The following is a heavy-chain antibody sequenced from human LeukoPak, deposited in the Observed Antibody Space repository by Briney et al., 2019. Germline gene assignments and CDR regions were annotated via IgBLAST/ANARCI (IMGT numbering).Heavy chain of an antibody. V-gene: IGHV4-39*01. J-gene: IGHJ5*02. D-gene: IGHD4-17*01. Sequence: SETLSLTCTVSGGSISTTTYYWAWIRQSPETGLEWLGSVYKSGSTYYNPSLNSRATITVDTSKNQFSLNLRSVTAADTSVYFCARHGDNADYTIFYWFDAWGQGALVTVSS. CDR3: ARHGDNADYTIFYWFDA. CDR1: GGSISTTTYY. CDR2: VYKSGST.